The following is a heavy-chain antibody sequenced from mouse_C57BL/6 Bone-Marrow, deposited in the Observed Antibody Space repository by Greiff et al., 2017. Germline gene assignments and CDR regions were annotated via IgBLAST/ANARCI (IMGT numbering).Heavy chain of an antibody. CDR1: GYSFTDYN. CDR2: INPNYGTT. J-gene: IGHJ1*03. D-gene: IGHD2-1*01. V-gene: IGHV1-39*01. CDR3: ALKLWYPHWYFDV. Sequence: EVQLKQSGPELVKPGASVKISCKASGYSFTDYNMNWVKQSNGKSLEWIGVINPNYGTTSYNQKFKGKATLTVDQSSSTAYLQLNSLTSEDSAVYYCALKLWYPHWYFDVWGTGTTVTVSS.